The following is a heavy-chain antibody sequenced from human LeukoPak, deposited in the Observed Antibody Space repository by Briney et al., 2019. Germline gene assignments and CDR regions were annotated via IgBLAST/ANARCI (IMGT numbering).Heavy chain of an antibody. CDR3: GRERPLDTVVSQDF. Sequence: SENLSLNCTVSGASISSGGYFWSWIRQPPGKGLEWIAYIYHTGNTYYNPSLETRTTMTVDKSKNQVSLSLASVTVADTAVYYCGRERPLDTVVSQDFWGQGTLVIVSS. J-gene: IGHJ4*02. V-gene: IGHV4-30-2*01. CDR1: GASISSGGYF. D-gene: IGHD4-23*01. CDR2: IYHTGNT.